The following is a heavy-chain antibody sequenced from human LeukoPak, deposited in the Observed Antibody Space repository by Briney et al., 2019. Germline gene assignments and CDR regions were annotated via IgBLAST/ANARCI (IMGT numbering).Heavy chain of an antibody. J-gene: IGHJ4*02. Sequence: GGSLRLSCAASGFTFSNAWMSWVRQAPGKGLEWVGRIKSKTDGGTTDYAAPVKGRFTISRDDSKNTLYLQMNSLKTEDTAVYYCTTVQVELLWFGELFKSDYWGQGTLVTVSS. CDR2: IKSKTDGGTT. CDR3: TTVQVELLWFGELFKSDY. V-gene: IGHV3-15*01. D-gene: IGHD3-10*01. CDR1: GFTFSNAW.